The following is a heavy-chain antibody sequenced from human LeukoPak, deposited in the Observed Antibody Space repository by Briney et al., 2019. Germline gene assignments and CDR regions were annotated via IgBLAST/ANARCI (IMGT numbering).Heavy chain of an antibody. D-gene: IGHD1-26*01. CDR3: ARSSYGPASFGY. V-gene: IGHV4-39*07. J-gene: IGHJ4*02. CDR1: GGSISSSSYY. Sequence: SETLSFTCTVSGGSISSSSYYWGWIRQPPGKGLEWIGSIYYSGSTYYNPSLKSRVTISVDTSKNQFSLKLSSVTAADTAVYYCARSSYGPASFGYWGQGTLVTVSS. CDR2: IYYSGST.